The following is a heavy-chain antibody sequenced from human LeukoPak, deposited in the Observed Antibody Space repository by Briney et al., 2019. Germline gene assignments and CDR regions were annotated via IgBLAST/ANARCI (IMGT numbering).Heavy chain of an antibody. CDR3: AKVSSSGWSDFDY. CDR2: IYRSGNT. CDR1: GGSISNDNW. D-gene: IGHD6-19*01. Sequence: SGTPSLTCAVSGGSISNDNWWSWVRQPPGKGLEWIGEIYRSGNTNYNPSLKSRVTISVDKSKNQFSLKLRSVTAADTAVYYCAKVSSSGWSDFDYWGQGTLVTVSS. V-gene: IGHV4-4*02. J-gene: IGHJ4*02.